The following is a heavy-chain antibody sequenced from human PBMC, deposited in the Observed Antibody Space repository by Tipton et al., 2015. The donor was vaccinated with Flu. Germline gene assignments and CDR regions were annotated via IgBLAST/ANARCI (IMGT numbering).Heavy chain of an antibody. CDR1: GFTFSSYG. CDR2: IWYDGSNK. J-gene: IGHJ4*02. V-gene: IGHV3-33*01. D-gene: IGHD6-6*01. CDR3: ARALPLASSSLDY. Sequence: SLRLSCAASGFTFSSYGMHWVRQAPGKGLEWVAVIWYDGSNKYYADSVKGRFTISRDNSKNTLYLQMNSLRAEDTAVYYCARALPLASSSLDYWGQGTLVTVSS.